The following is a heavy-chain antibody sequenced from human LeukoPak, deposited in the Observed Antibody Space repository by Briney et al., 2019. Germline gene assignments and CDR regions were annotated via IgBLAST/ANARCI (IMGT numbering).Heavy chain of an antibody. Sequence: GGSLRLSCAASGFTFSNAWMSWVRQAPGKGLEWVGRIKSKTDGGTTDYAAPVKGRFTISRDDSKNTLYLQMNSLKTEDTAVYYCTTDNPTQWELYYFDYWGQGTLVTVSS. J-gene: IGHJ4*02. CDR3: TTDNPTQWELYYFDY. V-gene: IGHV3-15*01. CDR2: IKSKTDGGTT. D-gene: IGHD1-26*01. CDR1: GFTFSNAW.